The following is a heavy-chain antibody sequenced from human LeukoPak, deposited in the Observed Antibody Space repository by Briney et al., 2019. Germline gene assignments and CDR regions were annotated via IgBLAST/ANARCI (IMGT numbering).Heavy chain of an antibody. D-gene: IGHD1-7*01. V-gene: IGHV3-33*01. CDR1: GFTFSSFD. CDR2: IWYDASNK. Sequence: GGSLTLSCAASGFTFSSFDMHWVRQAPGKGLEWVAVIWYDASNKYYADSVKGRFTISRDNSKNTLYLQMNSLRDDDTAVYYCVRGVGVSRFNYLDPWGQGTLVIVSS. J-gene: IGHJ5*02. CDR3: VRGVGVSRFNYLDP.